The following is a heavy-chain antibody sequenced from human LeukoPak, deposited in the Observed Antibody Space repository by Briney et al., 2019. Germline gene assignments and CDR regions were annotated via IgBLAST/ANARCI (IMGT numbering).Heavy chain of an antibody. CDR2: ISGSGGST. Sequence: GGSLRLSCAASGFTFSSYAMSWVRQAPGKGLEWVSAISGSGGSTYYADSVKGRFTISRDNSKNTLYLQMNSLRAEDTAVYYCAKDYYGSSGYYYAFDIWGQGTMVTVSS. V-gene: IGHV3-23*01. D-gene: IGHD3-22*01. J-gene: IGHJ3*02. CDR1: GFTFSSYA. CDR3: AKDYYGSSGYYYAFDI.